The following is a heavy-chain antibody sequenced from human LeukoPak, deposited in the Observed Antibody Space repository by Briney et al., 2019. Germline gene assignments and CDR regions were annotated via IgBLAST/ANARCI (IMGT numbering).Heavy chain of an antibody. D-gene: IGHD6-6*01. V-gene: IGHV3-7*01. CDR3: ARGGNSSWDY. Sequence: TGGSLRLSCAASGFVFSNYWMSWVCQAPGKGLEWVANIKPDGTEKYYVDSLKGRFTISRDNAKNSLYLQMNSLRVEDTAVYYCARGGNSSWDYWGQGALVTVSS. CDR1: GFVFSNYW. J-gene: IGHJ4*02. CDR2: IKPDGTEK.